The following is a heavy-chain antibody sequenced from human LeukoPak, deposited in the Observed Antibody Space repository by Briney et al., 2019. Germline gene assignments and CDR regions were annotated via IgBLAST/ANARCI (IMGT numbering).Heavy chain of an antibody. J-gene: IGHJ4*02. Sequence: SETLSLTCAVSGGSISSYYWSWIRQPPGKGLEWIGYIYYSGSTNYNPSLKSRVTISVDTSKNQFSLKLSSVTAADTAVYYCARARYSGYDLGYWGQGTLVTVSS. D-gene: IGHD5-12*01. CDR2: IYYSGST. CDR3: ARARYSGYDLGY. CDR1: GGSISSYY. V-gene: IGHV4-59*01.